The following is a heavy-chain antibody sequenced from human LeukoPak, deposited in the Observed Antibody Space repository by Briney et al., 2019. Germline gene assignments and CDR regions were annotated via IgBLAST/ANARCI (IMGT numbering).Heavy chain of an antibody. V-gene: IGHV3-23*01. J-gene: IGHJ4*02. Sequence: GGSLRLSCAASGFTFSSYAMSWVRHAPGKGLEWVSAIRSSGGSTYYADSVKGRFTISRDNSKHTLYLQMNSLRAEVTDVYYCAKIGDGYQFDYWGQGPLVTVSS. CDR1: GFTFSSYA. D-gene: IGHD5-24*01. CDR3: AKIGDGYQFDY. CDR2: IRSSGGST.